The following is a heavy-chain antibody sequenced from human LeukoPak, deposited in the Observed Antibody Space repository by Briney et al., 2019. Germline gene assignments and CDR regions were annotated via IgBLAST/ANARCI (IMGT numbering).Heavy chain of an antibody. D-gene: IGHD2/OR15-2a*01. V-gene: IGHV3-23*01. CDR2: ISGSGGST. J-gene: IGHJ4*02. Sequence: GGSLRLSCAASGFTFSSYWMNWVRQAPGKGLEWVSAISGSGGSTYYADSVKGRFTISRDNSKNTLYLQMNSLRAEDTAVYYCAKTPVYYPINYWGQGTLVTVSS. CDR1: GFTFSSYW. CDR3: AKTPVYYPINY.